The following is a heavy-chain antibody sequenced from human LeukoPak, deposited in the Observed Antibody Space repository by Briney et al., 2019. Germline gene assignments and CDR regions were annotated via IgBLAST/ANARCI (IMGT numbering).Heavy chain of an antibody. Sequence: GGSLRLSCAASGFTFSSYAMHWVRQAPGKGLEWVAVISYDGSNKYYADSVKGRFTISRDSSKNTLYLQMNSLRAEDTAVYYCARDIALSSGWAPSDYWGQGTLVTVSS. V-gene: IGHV3-30-3*01. CDR3: ARDIALSSGWAPSDY. CDR2: ISYDGSNK. D-gene: IGHD6-19*01. J-gene: IGHJ4*02. CDR1: GFTFSSYA.